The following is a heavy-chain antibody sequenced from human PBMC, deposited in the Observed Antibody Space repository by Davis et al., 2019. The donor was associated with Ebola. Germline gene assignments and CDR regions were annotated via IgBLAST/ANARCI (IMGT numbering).Heavy chain of an antibody. J-gene: IGHJ3*02. CDR3: ARRPPITMIVVANDAFDI. CDR2: IIPILGIA. Sequence: AASVKVSCKASGGTFSSYAISWVRQAPGQGLEWMGRIIPILGIANYAQKLQGRVTMTTDTSTSTAYMELRSLRSDDTAVYYCARRPPITMIVVANDAFDIWGQGTMVTVSS. D-gene: IGHD3-22*01. CDR1: GGTFSSYA. V-gene: IGHV1-69*04.